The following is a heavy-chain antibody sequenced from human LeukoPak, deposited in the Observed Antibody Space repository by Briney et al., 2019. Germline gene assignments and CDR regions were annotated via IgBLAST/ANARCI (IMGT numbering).Heavy chain of an antibody. D-gene: IGHD4-17*01. CDR2: IWYDGSNK. Sequence: PGGSLRLSCAASGFTFSSYGMHWFRQAPGKGLEWVAVIWYDGSNKYYADSVKGRFTISRDNSKNTLYLQMNSLRAEDTAVYYCAKDRDYGPWFDPWGQGTLVTVSS. J-gene: IGHJ5*02. CDR1: GFTFSSYG. V-gene: IGHV3-33*06. CDR3: AKDRDYGPWFDP.